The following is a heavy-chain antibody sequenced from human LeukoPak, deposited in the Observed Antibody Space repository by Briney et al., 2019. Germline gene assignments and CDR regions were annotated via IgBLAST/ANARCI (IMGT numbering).Heavy chain of an antibody. CDR1: GFTFSDYY. CDR2: ISSSGSTI. D-gene: IGHD3-9*01. V-gene: IGHV3-11*04. CDR3: ARDILTGSQSRFQH. Sequence: GGSLRLSCAASGFTFSDYYMSWIRQAPGKGLEWVSYISSSGSTIYYADSVKGRFTISRDNAKNSLYLQMNSLRAEDTAVYYCARDILTGSQSRFQHWGQGTLVTVSS. J-gene: IGHJ1*01.